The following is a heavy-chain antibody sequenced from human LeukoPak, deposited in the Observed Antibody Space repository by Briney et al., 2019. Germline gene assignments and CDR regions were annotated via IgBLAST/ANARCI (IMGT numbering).Heavy chain of an antibody. D-gene: IGHD3-16*01. Sequence: GGSLRLSRAVSGFTFNSHGMSWIRQAPGEGLGWVSGISWNRGSIGYADSVKGRFTISRDNAKNSLYLQMNSLRAEDTALYYCAKSPVGEGDSYFDYWGQGTLVTVSS. V-gene: IGHV3-9*01. J-gene: IGHJ4*02. CDR3: AKSPVGEGDSYFDY. CDR1: GFTFNSHG. CDR2: ISWNRGSI.